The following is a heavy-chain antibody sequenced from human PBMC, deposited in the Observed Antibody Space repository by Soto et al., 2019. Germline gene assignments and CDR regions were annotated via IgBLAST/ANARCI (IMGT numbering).Heavy chain of an antibody. CDR1: GFTFSSYW. CDR2: INSDGSRT. CDR3: ARGDGDYYDGNGYLGRH. J-gene: IGHJ4*02. D-gene: IGHD3-22*01. V-gene: IGHV3-74*01. Sequence: PGGSLRLSCAASGFTFSSYWMHWVRQAPGKGLVWVSRINSDGSRTSYADSAKGRFTISRDNAKNTVYLQMNSPRAEDTAVYYCARGDGDYYDGNGYLGRHWGQGTLVTVS.